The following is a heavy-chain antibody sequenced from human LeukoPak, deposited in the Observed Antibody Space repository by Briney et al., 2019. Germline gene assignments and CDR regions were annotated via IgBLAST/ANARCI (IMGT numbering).Heavy chain of an antibody. CDR3: LKGYCSSTSCYSIDY. CDR1: GGSTSSSSYY. Sequence: SETLSLTCTVSGGSTSSSSYYWGWIRQPPGKGLEWIGSIYYSGSTYYNPSLKSRVTISVDTSKNQFSLKLSSVTAADTAVYYCLKGYCSSTSCYSIDYWGQGTLVTVSS. V-gene: IGHV4-39*01. D-gene: IGHD2-2*01. CDR2: IYYSGST. J-gene: IGHJ4*02.